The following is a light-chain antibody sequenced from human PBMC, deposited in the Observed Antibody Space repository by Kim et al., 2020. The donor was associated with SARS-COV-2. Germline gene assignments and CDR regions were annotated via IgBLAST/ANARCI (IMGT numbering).Light chain of an antibody. CDR1: KLGDKY. J-gene: IGLJ2*01. CDR2: QDS. V-gene: IGLV3-1*01. Sequence: VSPGQTASITCSGDKLGDKYACWYQQKPGQSPVLVIYQDSKRPSGIPERFSGSNSGNTATLTISGTQAMDEADYYCQPWDSSTVVFGGGTQLTVL. CDR3: QPWDSSTVV.